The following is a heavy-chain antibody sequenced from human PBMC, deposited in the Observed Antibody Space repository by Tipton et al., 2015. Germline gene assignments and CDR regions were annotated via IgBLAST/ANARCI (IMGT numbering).Heavy chain of an antibody. CDR3: ARDLVDGSPNWYFDL. CDR2: IQTSGNT. D-gene: IGHD3-10*01. Sequence: TLSLTCTIPGDSISNYFWSWIRQPAGKGLEWIGRIQTSGNTNYNPSLKSRVTMSADTSKNQSSLKLSSVTAADTAVYYCARDLVDGSPNWYFDLWGRGTLVTVSS. V-gene: IGHV4-4*07. J-gene: IGHJ2*01. CDR1: GDSISNYF.